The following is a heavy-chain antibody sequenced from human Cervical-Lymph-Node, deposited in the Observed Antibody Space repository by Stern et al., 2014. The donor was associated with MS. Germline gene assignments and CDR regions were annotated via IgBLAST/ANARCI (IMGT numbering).Heavy chain of an antibody. CDR2: IYFTGTT. V-gene: IGHV4-30-2*01. CDR3: ARGHCSGGTCYFDS. Sequence: QLQLQESDSRLVKPSQTLSLTCAVSGGSVGSGGYSWNWIRQPAGKGLEWLGNIYFTGTTYNNPSFQSRVTISVDRSKSQFYLNLSSLTAADTAVYYCARGHCSGGTCYFDSWGQGTLVTVSS. CDR1: GGSVGSGGYS. J-gene: IGHJ4*01. D-gene: IGHD2-15*01.